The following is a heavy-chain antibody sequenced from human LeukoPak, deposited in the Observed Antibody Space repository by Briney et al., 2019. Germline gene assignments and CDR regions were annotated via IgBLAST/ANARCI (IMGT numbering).Heavy chain of an antibody. CDR3: ARDALVWYSAAAGTRWFDP. J-gene: IGHJ5*02. CDR1: GYTFTSYA. Sequence: GASVKVSCKASGYTFTSYAMNWVRQAPGQGLEWMGWINTNTGNPTYAQGFTGRFVFSLDTSVSTAYLQISSLKAEDTAVYYCARDALVWYSAAAGTRWFDPWGQGTLVTVSS. D-gene: IGHD6-13*01. V-gene: IGHV7-4-1*02. CDR2: INTNTGNP.